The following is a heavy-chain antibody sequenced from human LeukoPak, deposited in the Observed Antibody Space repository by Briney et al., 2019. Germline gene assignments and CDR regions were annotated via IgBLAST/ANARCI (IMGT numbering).Heavy chain of an antibody. CDR2: MSSDGTIT. V-gene: IGHV3-74*01. J-gene: IGHJ4*02. Sequence: AGGSLRLSCVASGFTFNSYWMNWVRQAPGKGLVWVSHMSSDGTITSYADSVKGRFTISRDNAKNTLFLQMNSLRAEDTAVYYCARDLVQLERRYDYWGQGTLVTVSS. CDR1: GFTFNSYW. CDR3: ARDLVQLERRYDY. D-gene: IGHD1-1*01.